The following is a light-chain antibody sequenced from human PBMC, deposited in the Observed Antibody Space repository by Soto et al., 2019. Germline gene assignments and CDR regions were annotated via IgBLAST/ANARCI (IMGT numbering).Light chain of an antibody. CDR1: QGISSY. V-gene: IGKV1-6*01. J-gene: IGKJ1*01. CDR2: AAS. CDR3: LQDYDYPRT. Sequence: IQMHQSPSTLSGSVGESVTITGRASQGISSYLAWYQQKPGKATNLLISAASRLQSGVPSRFSGRGSGTDFTLTISSLQPEEFATYYCLQDYDYPRTVGQGTKVDIK.